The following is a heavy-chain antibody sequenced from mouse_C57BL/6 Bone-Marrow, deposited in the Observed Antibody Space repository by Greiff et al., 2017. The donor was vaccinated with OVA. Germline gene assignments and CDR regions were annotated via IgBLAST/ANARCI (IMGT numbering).Heavy chain of an antibody. J-gene: IGHJ2*01. V-gene: IGHV1-81*01. D-gene: IGHD6-1*01. CDR3: ALLYYFDY. CDR2: IYPRSGNT. Sequence: VQVVESGAELARPGASVKLSCKASGYTFTSYGISWVKQRTGQGLEWIGEIYPRSGNTYYNEKFKGKATLTADKSSSTAYMELRSLTSEDSAVYFCALLYYFDYWGQGTTLTVSS. CDR1: GYTFTSYG.